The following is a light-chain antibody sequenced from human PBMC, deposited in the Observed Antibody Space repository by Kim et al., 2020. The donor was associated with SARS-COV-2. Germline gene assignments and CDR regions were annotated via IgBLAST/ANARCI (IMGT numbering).Light chain of an antibody. V-gene: IGKV2-28*01. CDR1: QSVQHSNGDIF. CDR3: VQVLRAPLS. CDR2: FGS. J-gene: IGKJ2*01. Sequence: EPASIACRSAQSVQHSNGDIFLDWYVLKSGQSPQPLIFFGSNRASGVPDRFSGSASGTDFILKISRVEPEDVGIYYCVQVLRAPLSFGQGTKPEI.